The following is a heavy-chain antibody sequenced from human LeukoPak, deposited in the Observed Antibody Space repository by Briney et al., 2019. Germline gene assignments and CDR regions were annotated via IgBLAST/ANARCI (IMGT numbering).Heavy chain of an antibody. CDR2: IYYSGST. V-gene: IGHV4-30-4*01. CDR3: ARGSSSSGWFDP. J-gene: IGHJ5*02. Sequence: PSQTLSLTCTVSGGSISSGDYYWSWTRQPPGKGLEWIGYIYYSGSTYYNPSLKSRVTISVDTSKNQFSLKLSSVTAADTAVYYCARGSSSSGWFDPWGQGTLVTVSS. CDR1: GGSISSGDYY. D-gene: IGHD6-6*01.